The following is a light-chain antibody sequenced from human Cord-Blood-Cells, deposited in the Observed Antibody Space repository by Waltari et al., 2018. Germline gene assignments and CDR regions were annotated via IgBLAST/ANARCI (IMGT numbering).Light chain of an antibody. V-gene: IGLV2-14*01. CDR3: SSYTSSSTLV. CDR1: SSDVGGYNY. Sequence: QSALTQPASVSGSPGHSITISSTGTSSDVGGYNYVPWYQQHPGKAPKLMIYEVSHRPSGVSNRFSGSKSGNTASLTISGLQAEDEADYYCSSYTSSSTLVFGGGTKLTVL. J-gene: IGLJ2*01. CDR2: EVS.